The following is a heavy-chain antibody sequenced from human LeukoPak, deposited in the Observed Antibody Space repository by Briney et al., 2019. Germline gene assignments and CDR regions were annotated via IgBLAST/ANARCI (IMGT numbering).Heavy chain of an antibody. CDR1: GYSFTSYW. D-gene: IGHD6-19*01. J-gene: IGHJ4*02. Sequence: GESLQISCKGSGYSFTSYWIGWVRRMPGKGLEWMGIIYPGDSDTRYSPSFQGQVTISADKSISTAYLQWSSLKASDTAMYYCARVSYSSGRDPGNYFDYWGQGTLVTVSS. CDR3: ARVSYSSGRDPGNYFDY. CDR2: IYPGDSDT. V-gene: IGHV5-51*01.